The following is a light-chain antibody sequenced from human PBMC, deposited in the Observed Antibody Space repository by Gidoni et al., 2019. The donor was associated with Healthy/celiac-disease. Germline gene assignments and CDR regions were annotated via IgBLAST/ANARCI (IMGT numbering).Light chain of an antibody. CDR1: QSVSSSY. CDR2: GAS. V-gene: IGKV3-20*01. J-gene: IGKJ5*01. Sequence: EIVLTQSPGTLSLSPGERATLSCRASQSVSSSYLAWYQQKHGQAPRLLLYGASSRATGIPDRFSGSGSGTDFTLTISRLEPEDFAVYYCQQYGSSPLLTFGQGTRLEIK. CDR3: QQYGSSPLLT.